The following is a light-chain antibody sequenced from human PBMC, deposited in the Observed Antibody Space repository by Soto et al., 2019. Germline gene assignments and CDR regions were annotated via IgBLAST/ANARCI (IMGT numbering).Light chain of an antibody. J-gene: IGKJ5*01. CDR1: QSININ. CDR2: GAS. V-gene: IGKV3-15*01. Sequence: EIGMKQSPATLSVSPGERATLSCRASQSININLAWYQQKPGQAPRLLIYGASTRATGLPARFSGSGSGTEFTLIISSLQSEDSAVYYGQQRSNWPPITFGQGTRLEI. CDR3: QQRSNWPPIT.